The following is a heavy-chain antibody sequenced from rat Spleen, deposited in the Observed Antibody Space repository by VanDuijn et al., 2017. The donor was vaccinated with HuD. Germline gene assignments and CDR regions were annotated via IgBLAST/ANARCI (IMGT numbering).Heavy chain of an antibody. CDR1: GYSIISSYR. CDR3: ARSYYDGYYHLY. CDR2: INNVGGT. J-gene: IGHJ2*01. V-gene: IGHV3-3*01. D-gene: IGHD1-12*03. Sequence: EVQLQESGPGLVKPSQSLSLTCSVTGYSIISSYRWSWIRKFSGNKLEWMGYINNVGGTNYNPSLKSRISITRDTSKNQCFLRVNSVTTEDTATYHCARSYYDGYYHLYWGQGVMVTVSS.